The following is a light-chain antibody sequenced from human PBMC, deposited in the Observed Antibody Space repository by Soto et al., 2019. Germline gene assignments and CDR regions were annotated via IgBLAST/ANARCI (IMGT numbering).Light chain of an antibody. V-gene: IGLV2-14*01. CDR2: DVS. Sequence: QSALTQPASVSGSPGQSITISCTGTSSDVGGYNYVSWYQQHPGKAPKLMIYDVSNRPSGVSNRFSGSKSGNTASVTISGLQAEYEADYYCSSYTSSSPLGFGGGTKVTVL. CDR1: SSDVGGYNY. J-gene: IGLJ2*01. CDR3: SSYTSSSPLG.